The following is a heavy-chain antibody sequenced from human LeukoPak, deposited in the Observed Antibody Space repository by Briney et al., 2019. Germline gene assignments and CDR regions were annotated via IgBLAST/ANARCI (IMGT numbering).Heavy chain of an antibody. Sequence: GGTLRLSCSASGFTFRSHGMNWVRQAPGKGLEWLSGVSGSGDSTYYADSVVGRFTISRDNSRNTLYLQLDSLRVDDTAVYYCAQDLAWIRFDNWGQGTLVTVSS. CDR3: AQDLAWIRFDN. D-gene: IGHD5-12*01. CDR2: VSGSGDST. J-gene: IGHJ4*02. V-gene: IGHV3-23*01. CDR1: GFTFRSHG.